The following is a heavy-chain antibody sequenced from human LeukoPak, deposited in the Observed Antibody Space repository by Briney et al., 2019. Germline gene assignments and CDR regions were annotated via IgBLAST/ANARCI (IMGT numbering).Heavy chain of an antibody. CDR1: GGSFSGYY. Sequence: SETLSLTCAVYGGSFSGYYWSWIRQPPGKGLEWIGEISHSGSTNYNPSLKSRVTISVDTSKNQFSLKLSSVTAADTAVYYCARPTTVVTYFFDYWGRGTLVTVSS. CDR3: ARPTTVVTYFFDY. V-gene: IGHV4-34*01. J-gene: IGHJ4*02. D-gene: IGHD4-23*01. CDR2: ISHSGST.